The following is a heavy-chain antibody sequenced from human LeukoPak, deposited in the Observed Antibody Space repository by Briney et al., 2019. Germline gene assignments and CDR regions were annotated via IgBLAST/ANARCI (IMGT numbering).Heavy chain of an antibody. V-gene: IGHV1-2*04. CDR1: GYTFTSYG. D-gene: IGHD3-3*01. CDR2: INPNSGGT. Sequence: ASVKVSCKASGYTFTSYGISWVRQAPGQGLEWMGWINPNSGGTNYAQKFQGWVTMTRDTSISTAYMELSRLRSDDTAVYYCARVNAPSYYDFWSGYYLSQVYYGMDVWGQGTTVTVSS. J-gene: IGHJ6*02. CDR3: ARVNAPSYYDFWSGYYLSQVYYGMDV.